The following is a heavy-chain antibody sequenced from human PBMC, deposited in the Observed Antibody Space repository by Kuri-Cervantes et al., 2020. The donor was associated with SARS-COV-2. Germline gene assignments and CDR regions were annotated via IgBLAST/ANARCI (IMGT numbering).Heavy chain of an antibody. CDR3: ASPIIVGATDY. Sequence: SCTVSGGSINIANYYWSWVRQPPGMGLEWIGHIYYSGNTYYNPSLKSRVSMSVDTSKNQFSLKLNAVTAADTAVYYCASPIIVGATDYWGQGILVTVSS. CDR1: GGSINIANYY. CDR2: IYYSGNT. V-gene: IGHV4-30-4*08. D-gene: IGHD1-26*01. J-gene: IGHJ4*02.